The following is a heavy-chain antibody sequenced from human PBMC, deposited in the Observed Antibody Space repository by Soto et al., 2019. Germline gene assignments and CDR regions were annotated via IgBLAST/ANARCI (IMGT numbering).Heavy chain of an antibody. CDR3: ARDRDSTYFPPPYVFDF. J-gene: IGHJ4*02. V-gene: IGHV3-30*04. CDR1: EFTLRSYT. D-gene: IGHD3-16*01. CDR2: ISYDGGKT. Sequence: QVHLVESGGGVIQPGRSLRLSCAASEFTLRSYTMHWVRQAPGKGLEWVATISYDGGKTYYAGSVRGRFTISRDNSKNTLFLQMDSLRPEDTAVYFCARDRDSTYFPPPYVFDFWGQGTLVTVSS.